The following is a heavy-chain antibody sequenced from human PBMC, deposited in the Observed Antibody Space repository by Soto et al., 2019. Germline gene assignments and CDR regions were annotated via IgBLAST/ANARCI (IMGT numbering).Heavy chain of an antibody. Sequence: EVQLVESGGGLIQPGGSLRLSCAASGFTVSSNYMSWVRQAPGKGLELVSVIYSGGSTYYADSVKGRFTISRDNSKNTLYLQMNSLRAEDTAVYYCARDRVESGYPEYFQHWGQGTLVTVSS. CDR1: GFTVSSNY. CDR2: IYSGGST. CDR3: ARDRVESGYPEYFQH. D-gene: IGHD3-22*01. V-gene: IGHV3-53*01. J-gene: IGHJ1*01.